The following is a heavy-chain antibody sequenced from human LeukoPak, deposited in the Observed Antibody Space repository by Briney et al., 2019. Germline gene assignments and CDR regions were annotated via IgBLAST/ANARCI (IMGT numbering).Heavy chain of an antibody. J-gene: IGHJ4*01. V-gene: IGHV3-23*01. CDR2: IFGSGGSP. CDR1: GFTFGSHA. CDR3: GKTTVGYSSGQKPAWPVDY. Sequence: GGSLRLSCEASGFTFGSHAMYWVRQAPGKGLEWVAGIFGSGGSPHYADPVKGRFTISRDNSRNTVYLQINSLRAEGTAVYYCGKTTVGYSSGQKPAWPVDYWGHGPLVTVSS. D-gene: IGHD5-18*01.